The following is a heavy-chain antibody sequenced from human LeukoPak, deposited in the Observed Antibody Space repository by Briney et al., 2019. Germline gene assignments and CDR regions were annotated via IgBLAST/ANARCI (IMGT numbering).Heavy chain of an antibody. Sequence: SETLSLTCAAYGGSFNGYYWTWIRQPPGRGLEWIGEINHSGSTNYNPSLKSRVTISADTSKNQFSLNLSSVTAADTAVYYCARGGRRWLAKRYDYWGQGTLVTVSS. J-gene: IGHJ4*02. CDR1: GGSFNGYY. CDR2: INHSGST. V-gene: IGHV4-34*01. D-gene: IGHD6-19*01. CDR3: ARGGRRWLAKRYDY.